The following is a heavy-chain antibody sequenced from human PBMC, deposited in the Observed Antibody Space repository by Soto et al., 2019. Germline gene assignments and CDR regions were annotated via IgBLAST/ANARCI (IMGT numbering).Heavy chain of an antibody. CDR1: GGTFSSNA. Sequence: QVQLVQSGADVKKPGSSVKVSCKASGGTFSSNAISWVRQAPGQGLEWMGGIIPIFGPADYAQNFQGRVTITADESTVTAYMELRSLRSEDTAAYYCARPLVPRGEGIVATYGMDVWGQGTTVTVSS. J-gene: IGHJ6*01. D-gene: IGHD5-12*01. CDR3: ARPLVPRGEGIVATYGMDV. V-gene: IGHV1-69*01. CDR2: IIPIFGPA.